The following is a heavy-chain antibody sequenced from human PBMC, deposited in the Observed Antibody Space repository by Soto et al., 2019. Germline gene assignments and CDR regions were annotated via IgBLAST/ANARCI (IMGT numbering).Heavy chain of an antibody. CDR3: AGVPSP. Sequence: QLQLQESGSGLVKPSQTLSLTCAVSGGSISSGGYSWSWFRQPPGKGLEWIGYIYHSGSTYYNPSLMSLVTISVDRSKNQFSLKLSSVTAAETAVYYVAGVPSPCGQGTLVTVSS. V-gene: IGHV4-30-2*01. CDR2: IYHSGST. CDR1: GGSISSGGYS. J-gene: IGHJ5*02.